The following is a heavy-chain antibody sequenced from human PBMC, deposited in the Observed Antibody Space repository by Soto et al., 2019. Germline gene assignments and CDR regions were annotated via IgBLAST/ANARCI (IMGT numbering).Heavy chain of an antibody. D-gene: IGHD5-12*01. CDR2: IWYDGSNK. Sequence: GGSLRLSCAASGFTFSSYGMHWVRQAPGKGLEWVAVIWYDGSNKYYADSVKGRFTISRDNSKNTLYLQMNSLRAEDTAVYYCARDELVATFDYWGQGTLVTVSS. J-gene: IGHJ4*02. V-gene: IGHV3-33*01. CDR3: ARDELVATFDY. CDR1: GFTFSSYG.